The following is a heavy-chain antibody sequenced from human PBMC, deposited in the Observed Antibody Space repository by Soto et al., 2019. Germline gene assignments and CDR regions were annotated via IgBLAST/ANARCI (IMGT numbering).Heavy chain of an antibody. D-gene: IGHD3-10*01. CDR2: IIPILGIA. CDR3: ASLMSSRYYYGMDV. CDR1: GGTFSSYT. Sequence: QAQLVQSGAEVKKPGSSVKVSCKASGGTFSSYTISWVRQAPGQGLEWMGRIIPILGIANYAPKFQGRVTITADKSTSTAYMELSSLRSEDTAVYYCASLMSSRYYYGMDVWGQGTTVTVSS. V-gene: IGHV1-69*02. J-gene: IGHJ6*02.